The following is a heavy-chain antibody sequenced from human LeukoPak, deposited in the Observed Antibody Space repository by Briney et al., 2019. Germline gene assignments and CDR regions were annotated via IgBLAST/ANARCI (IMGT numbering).Heavy chain of an antibody. CDR2: INYSGNT. CDR3: ARLVLSYGNAFDH. V-gene: IGHV4-39*02. J-gene: IGHJ4*02. Sequence: SETLSLTCTVSGGSISSYYWCWIRQPPGKGLEWIGSINYSGNTYYDSSLKSRVTISVDTSKNYFSLRLSSVTAADTAVYYCARLVLSYGNAFDHWGQGTLVTVSS. D-gene: IGHD2/OR15-2a*01. CDR1: GGSISSYY.